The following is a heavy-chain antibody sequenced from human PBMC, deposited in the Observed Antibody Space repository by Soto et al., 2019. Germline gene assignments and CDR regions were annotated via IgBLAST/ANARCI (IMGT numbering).Heavy chain of an antibody. CDR3: ARVFSVYYYDSSGYLGAFDI. Sequence: SVKVSCKASGGTFSSYAISWVRQAPGQGLEWMGGIIPIFGTANYAQKFQGRVTITADKSTSAAYMELSSLRSEDTAVYYCARVFSVYYYDSSGYLGAFDIWGQGTMVTVSS. CDR2: IIPIFGTA. D-gene: IGHD3-22*01. CDR1: GGTFSSYA. J-gene: IGHJ3*02. V-gene: IGHV1-69*06.